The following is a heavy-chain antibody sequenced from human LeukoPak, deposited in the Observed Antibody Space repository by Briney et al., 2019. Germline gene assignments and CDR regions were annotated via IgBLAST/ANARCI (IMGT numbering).Heavy chain of an antibody. V-gene: IGHV3-23*01. D-gene: IGHD3-3*01. CDR2: ISGSGGST. Sequence: GGSLRLSCAASGFTFSSYAMSWVRQAPGKGLEWVSAISGSGGSTYYADSVKGRFTISRDNSKNTLYLQMNSLRAEDTAVYYCSKXXFXXXXXLXDYWGXXTXVTVSS. CDR1: GFTFSSYA. J-gene: IGHJ4*01. CDR3: SKXXFXXXXXLXDY.